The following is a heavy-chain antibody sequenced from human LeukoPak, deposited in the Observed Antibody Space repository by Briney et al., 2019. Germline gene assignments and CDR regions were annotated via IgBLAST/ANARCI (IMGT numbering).Heavy chain of an antibody. CDR3: ARDWGVGSSWYYDY. CDR1: GFTFSSYA. Sequence: PGRSLRLPCAASGFTFSSYAMHWVRQASGKGLEWVGRIRTKVNSYATSYAASVKGRFTISRDDSKNTAYLQMNSLRAEDTALYYCARDWGVGSSWYYDYWGQGTLVTVSS. J-gene: IGHJ4*02. D-gene: IGHD6-13*01. V-gene: IGHV3-73*01. CDR2: IRTKVNSYAT.